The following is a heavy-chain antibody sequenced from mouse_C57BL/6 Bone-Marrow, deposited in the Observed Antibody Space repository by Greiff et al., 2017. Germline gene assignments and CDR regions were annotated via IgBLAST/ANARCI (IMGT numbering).Heavy chain of an antibody. V-gene: IGHV5-6*01. CDR1: GFTFSSYG. CDR3: ARPGGSSPFDY. D-gene: IGHD1-1*01. CDR2: ISSGGSYT. J-gene: IGHJ2*01. Sequence: EVKVVESGGDLVKPGGSLKLSCAASGFTFSSYGMSWVRQTPDKRLEWVANISSGGSYTYYPDSVTGRFTISRDNAKNTLCLQVSSLKSEDTAIYDCARPGGSSPFDYGGQGTTLTVSS.